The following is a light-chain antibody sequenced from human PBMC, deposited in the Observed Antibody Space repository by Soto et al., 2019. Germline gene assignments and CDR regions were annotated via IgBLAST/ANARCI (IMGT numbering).Light chain of an antibody. J-gene: IGKJ3*01. Sequence: DLPMTQFPSTLSASVGDRVTITCRASQSISNWLAWYQQKPGKAPKLLIYKASTLQSGVPSRFSGSGSGTEFTLTISSLQPDDFATYYCQHYNGSPFTFGPGTKVDFK. CDR3: QHYNGSPFT. V-gene: IGKV1-5*03. CDR2: KAS. CDR1: QSISNW.